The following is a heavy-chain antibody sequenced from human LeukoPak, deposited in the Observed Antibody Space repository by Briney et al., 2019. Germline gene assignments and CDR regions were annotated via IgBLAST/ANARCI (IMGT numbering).Heavy chain of an antibody. CDR2: INHRGST. CDR1: GGSFSGYY. Sequence: PSETLSLTCAVYGGSFSGYYWSWVRQPPRKGLEWMGEINHRGSTNYNPSLKKRSTISVDTSKHQFPLKLSSVTAADTAVYYCARGLYCSSTSCYGPYYYYMDVWGKGTTVTVSS. J-gene: IGHJ6*03. CDR3: ARGLYCSSTSCYGPYYYYMDV. V-gene: IGHV4-34*01. D-gene: IGHD2-2*01.